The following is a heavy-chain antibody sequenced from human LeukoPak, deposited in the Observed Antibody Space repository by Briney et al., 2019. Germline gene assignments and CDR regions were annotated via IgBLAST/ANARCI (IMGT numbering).Heavy chain of an antibody. V-gene: IGHV3-23*01. Sequence: GGSLRLSCAASGFTFSSYAMSWVRQAPGKGLEWVSAIIGGGGTTYYADSVKGRFTISRDNSKNTLSLQMNGLRAEDTAVYYCAKSKTTSWSDFDYWGQGTLVTVSS. CDR1: GFTFSSYA. CDR3: AKSKTTSWSDFDY. CDR2: IIGGGGTT. D-gene: IGHD2-2*01. J-gene: IGHJ4*02.